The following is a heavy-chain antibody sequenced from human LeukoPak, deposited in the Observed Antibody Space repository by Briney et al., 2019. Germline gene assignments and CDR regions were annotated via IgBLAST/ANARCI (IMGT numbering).Heavy chain of an antibody. Sequence: TGGPLRLSCEASGFNFRRNAIHGVRQAPAKGLEWVAVISYDGTNKYYGDSVKGRFTISRDNSKNTLSLQMNSLRAEDTAVYYCARDRRWFGELLVDAFDIWGQGTMVTVSS. V-gene: IGHV3-30*03. CDR2: ISYDGTNK. J-gene: IGHJ3*02. D-gene: IGHD3-10*01. CDR1: GFNFRRNA. CDR3: ARDRRWFGELLVDAFDI.